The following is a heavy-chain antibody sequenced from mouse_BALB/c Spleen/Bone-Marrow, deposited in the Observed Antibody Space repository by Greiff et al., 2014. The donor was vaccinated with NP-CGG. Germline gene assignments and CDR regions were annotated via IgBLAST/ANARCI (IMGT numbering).Heavy chain of an antibody. D-gene: IGHD3-1*01. J-gene: IGHJ4*01. CDR1: GYTFTDYY. Sequence: VQLVESGPELVKPGASVKISCKASGYTFTDYYINWVKQKPGQGLEWIGWIYPGSGNSKYNEKFKGKATLTVDTSSSTAYMQLSSLTSEDTAVYFCANLGRYAMDYWGQGTSVTVSS. CDR2: IYPGSGNS. V-gene: IGHV1-84*02. CDR3: ANLGRYAMDY.